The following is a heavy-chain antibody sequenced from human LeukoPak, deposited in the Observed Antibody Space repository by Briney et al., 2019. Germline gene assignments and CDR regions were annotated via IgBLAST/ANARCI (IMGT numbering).Heavy chain of an antibody. CDR3: ARGSTARYYYDSSGYYRGAVDY. V-gene: IGHV1-18*01. D-gene: IGHD3-22*01. CDR2: ISAYNGNA. J-gene: IGHJ4*02. Sequence: ASLKVSCKTSGHTFTNYGISWVRRAPGQGLEWMGWISAYNGNANYAQKFQGRVTMTTDTSTNTAYMELRSLRSDDTAVYYCARGSTARYYYDSSGYYRGAVDYWGQGTLVTISS. CDR1: GHTFTNYG.